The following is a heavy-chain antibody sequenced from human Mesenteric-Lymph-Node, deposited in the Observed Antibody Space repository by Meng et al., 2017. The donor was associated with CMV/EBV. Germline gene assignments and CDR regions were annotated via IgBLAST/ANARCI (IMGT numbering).Heavy chain of an antibody. CDR2: IYWDDDK. CDR3: AYRMGAAGRGTFDF. CDR1: GFSLGTTGVG. V-gene: IGHV2-5*02. Sequence: YGFSLGTTGVGVGWIRQPPGTALEWLALIYWDDDKRYSPSLKSRLTITKDTSKNLVVLAMTNMDPVDTATYYCAYRMGAAGRGTFDFWGQGSLVTVSS. J-gene: IGHJ4*02. D-gene: IGHD6-13*01.